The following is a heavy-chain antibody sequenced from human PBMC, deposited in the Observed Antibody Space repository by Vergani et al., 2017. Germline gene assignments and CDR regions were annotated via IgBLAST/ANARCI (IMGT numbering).Heavy chain of an antibody. D-gene: IGHD2-2*02. J-gene: IGHJ4*02. CDR2: INNDGHT. Sequence: QVQLQQWGAGVVKPSGTLSLTCAVFGESFSSLYWSWIRQPPGKGLEWIGEINNDGHTNYNPSLESRVTVSRDTAKNQFSLNLMSVTAADTAVYYCATIGYRRWGYYFDYWGQGILVTVSS. CDR1: GESFSSLY. CDR3: ATIGYRRWGYYFDY. V-gene: IGHV4-34*02.